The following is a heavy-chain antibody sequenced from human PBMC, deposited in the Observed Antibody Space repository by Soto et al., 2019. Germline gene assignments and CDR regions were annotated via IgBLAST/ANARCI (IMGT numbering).Heavy chain of an antibody. CDR2: IYKSATT. CDR3: ARGRYCLTGRCFPNWFDS. D-gene: IGHD2-15*01. J-gene: IGHJ5*01. V-gene: IGHV4-30-4*01. CDR1: GDSISTVDYF. Sequence: SETLSLTCSVSGDSISTVDYFWAWIRQPPGQALEYIGYIYKSATTYYNPSFESRVAISLDTSKSQFSLNVTSVTAADTAVYFCARGRYCLTGRCFPNWFDSRGKGTLVTVSS.